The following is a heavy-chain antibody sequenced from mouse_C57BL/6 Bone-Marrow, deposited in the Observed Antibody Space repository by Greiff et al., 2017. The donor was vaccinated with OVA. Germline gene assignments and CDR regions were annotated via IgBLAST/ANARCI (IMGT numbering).Heavy chain of an antibody. Sequence: EAGGGLVQPKGSLKLSCAASGFSFNTYAMNWVRQAPGKGLEWVARIRSKSNNYATYYADSVKDRFTISRDDSESMLYLQMNNLKTEDTAMYYCVRLRYAMDYWGQGTSVTVAS. V-gene: IGHV10-1*01. CDR2: IRSKSNNYAT. CDR3: VRLRYAMDY. J-gene: IGHJ4*01. CDR1: GFSFNTYA.